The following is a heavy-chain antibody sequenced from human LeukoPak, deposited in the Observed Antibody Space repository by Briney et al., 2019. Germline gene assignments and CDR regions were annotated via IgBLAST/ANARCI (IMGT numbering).Heavy chain of an antibody. CDR1: GFTFSSYA. D-gene: IGHD1-1*01. J-gene: IGHJ4*02. Sequence: GGSLRLSCAASGFTFSSYAMHWVRQAPGKGLEWVAVISYDGSNKYYADSVKGRFTISRDNSKNTLYLQMNSLRAENTAVYYCAREGTDSFDYWGQGTLVTVSS. CDR2: ISYDGSNK. CDR3: AREGTDSFDY. V-gene: IGHV3-30*04.